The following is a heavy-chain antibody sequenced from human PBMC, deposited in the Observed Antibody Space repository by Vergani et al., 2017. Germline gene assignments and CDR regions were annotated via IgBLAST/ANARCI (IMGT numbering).Heavy chain of an antibody. CDR1: EFTFSNYA. D-gene: IGHD1-26*01. CDR2: ISGSATGGVT. V-gene: IGHV3-23*01. CDR3: AKCPSGRIVGPLYFFDS. J-gene: IGHJ4*02. Sequence: EVQLLESGGGLVQPGGSLRLTCAASEFTFSNYAMNWVRQAPGRGLEWVSIISGSATGGVTYVADSVKGRLTIFRDNSKNTLYLQMNSLRAEDTAVYYFAKCPSGRIVGPLYFFDSCSQGTLVTVSS.